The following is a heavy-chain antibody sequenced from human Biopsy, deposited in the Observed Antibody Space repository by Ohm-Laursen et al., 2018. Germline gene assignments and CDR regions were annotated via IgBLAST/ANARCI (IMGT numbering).Heavy chain of an antibody. D-gene: IGHD1-26*01. J-gene: IGHJ2*01. CDR1: GGSISSYY. CDR3: ARHAPSYSGSYWRYFDL. Sequence: GTLSLTCPVSGGSISSYYWSWIRQPPGKGLEWIGYIYYTGSTNYNPSLKSRLTISVDTSMNHLSLRRASVTAADTAVYYCARHAPSYSGSYWRYFDLWGRGTLVTVSS. CDR2: IYYTGST. V-gene: IGHV4-59*08.